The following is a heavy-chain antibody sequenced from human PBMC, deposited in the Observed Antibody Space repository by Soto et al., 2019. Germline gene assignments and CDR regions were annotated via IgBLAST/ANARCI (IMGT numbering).Heavy chain of an antibody. CDR2: IYWDDNK. D-gene: IGHD3-9*01. V-gene: IGHV2-5*02. J-gene: IGHJ1*01. Sequence: QITLKESGPPLVKPTQTLTLTCTFSGFSLSTSGVGVGWIRQPPEKALEWLALIYWDDNKRYSPSLKSRLTITKYTSKSQVLLTMTNMDPVDTGTYYCAHTNYDILTGYYPRIYFHHWGQGTLVTVSS. CDR1: GFSLSTSGVG. CDR3: AHTNYDILTGYYPRIYFHH.